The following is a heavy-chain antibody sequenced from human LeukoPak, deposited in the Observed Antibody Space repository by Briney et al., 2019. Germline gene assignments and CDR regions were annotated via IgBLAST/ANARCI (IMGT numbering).Heavy chain of an antibody. CDR1: GFTFSSYS. V-gene: IGHV3-48*01. J-gene: IGHJ4*02. D-gene: IGHD4-17*01. CDR3: ARETTSWDY. CDR2: ISSSSSTI. Sequence: GGSLRLSCAASGFTFSSYSMNWVRQAPGKGLEWVSYISSSSSTIYYADSVKGRFTISRDNAKNSLYLQMNSLRAEDTAVYYCARETTSWDYWGQGTLVTVSS.